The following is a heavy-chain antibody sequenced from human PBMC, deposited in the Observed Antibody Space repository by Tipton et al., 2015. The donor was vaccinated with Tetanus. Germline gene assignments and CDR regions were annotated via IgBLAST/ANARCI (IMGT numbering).Heavy chain of an antibody. Sequence: TLSLTCTVSGGSVSSGTYYWSWIRQPPGKGLEWIGYIYYSGSTNYNPSLKSRVTISVDTSKNQFSLKLSSVTAADTAVYYCARSEQQLVRGYYYYYYMDVWGKGTTVTGSS. CDR2: IYYSGST. D-gene: IGHD6-13*01. CDR3: ARSEQQLVRGYYYYYYMDV. J-gene: IGHJ6*03. CDR1: GGSVSSGTYY. V-gene: IGHV4-61*01.